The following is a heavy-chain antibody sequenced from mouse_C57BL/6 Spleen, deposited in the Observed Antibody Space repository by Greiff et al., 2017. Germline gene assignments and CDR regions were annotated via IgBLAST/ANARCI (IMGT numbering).Heavy chain of an antibody. CDR1: GYTFTEYT. J-gene: IGHJ4*01. D-gene: IGHD2-1*01. CDR2: FYPGSGSI. V-gene: IGHV1-62-2*01. CDR3: AKHEDGGWICYGNFFAMGC. Sequence: VQLQESGAELVKPGASVKLSCKASGYTFTEYTIHWVKQRSGQGLEWIGWFYPGSGSINYNENFKDKATLTADKSSNTVYMELSSLTSEDSAVYCGAKHEDGGWICYGNFFAMGCWGQGASVTVAS.